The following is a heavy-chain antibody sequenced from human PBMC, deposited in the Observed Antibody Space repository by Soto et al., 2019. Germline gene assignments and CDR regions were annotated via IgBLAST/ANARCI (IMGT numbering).Heavy chain of an antibody. D-gene: IGHD6-19*01. CDR3: ARDEERDGCYIGSHY. Sequence: QVQLLESGGGLVKPGGSLRLSCAASGFTFSDYYMSWIRQAPGKGPEWVSYISSSGGTSYYADSVKGRFAISMDNAKNSLYLQIDSLRAEDTAVYYCARDEERDGCYIGSHYWGQGTLVAVSS. CDR2: ISSSGGTS. J-gene: IGHJ4*02. V-gene: IGHV3-11*01. CDR1: GFTFSDYY.